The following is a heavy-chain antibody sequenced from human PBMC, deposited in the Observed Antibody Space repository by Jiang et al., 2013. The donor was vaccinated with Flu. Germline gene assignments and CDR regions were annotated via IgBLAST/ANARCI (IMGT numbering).Heavy chain of an antibody. J-gene: IGHJ6*02. CDR1: FSDYY. CDR2: ISSSGSTI. Sequence: FSDYYMSWIRQAPGKGLEWVSYISSSGSTIYYADSVKGRFTISRDNAKNSLYLQMNSLRAEDTAVYYCARDSGSYRSPFFYYYYGMDVWGQGTTVTVSS. CDR3: ARDSGSYRSPFFYYYYGMDV. V-gene: IGHV3-11*01. D-gene: IGHD1-26*01.